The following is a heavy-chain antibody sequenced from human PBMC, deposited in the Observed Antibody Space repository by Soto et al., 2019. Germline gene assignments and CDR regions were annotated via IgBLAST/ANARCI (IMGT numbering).Heavy chain of an antibody. CDR1: GGSFSGYY. Sequence: SETLSLTCAVYGGSFSGYYWSWIRQPPGKGLEWIGEINHSGSTNYNPSLKSRVTISVDTSKNQFSLKLSSVTAADPAVYYCARGLMTTLYRRYYYGMYVWGQGTTDPVSS. CDR3: ARGLMTTLYRRYYYGMYV. J-gene: IGHJ6*02. D-gene: IGHD3-16*01. CDR2: INHSGST. V-gene: IGHV4-34*01.